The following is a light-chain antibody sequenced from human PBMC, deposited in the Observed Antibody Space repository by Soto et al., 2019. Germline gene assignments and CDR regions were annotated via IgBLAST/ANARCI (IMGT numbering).Light chain of an antibody. CDR2: DVT. CDR3: CSYAGSYTFV. V-gene: IGLV2-11*01. Sequence: QSALTQPRSVSGSPGQSVTISCTGTSSDVGGHDYVSWYQQHPGKAPKLMIYDVTKRPSGVPDRFSGSKSGNTASLTISGLQAEDEADFYCCSYAGSYTFVFGTGTNVTVL. CDR1: SSDVGGHDY. J-gene: IGLJ1*01.